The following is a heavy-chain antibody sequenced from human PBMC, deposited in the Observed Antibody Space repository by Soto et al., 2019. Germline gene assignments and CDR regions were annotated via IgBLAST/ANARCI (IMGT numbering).Heavy chain of an antibody. CDR3: AWLCGWSVEC. J-gene: IGHJ4*02. CDR2: IYYSGST. CDR1: GGSISSYY. D-gene: IGHD6-19*01. V-gene: IGHV4-59*08. Sequence: QVQLQESGPGLVKPSETLSLTCTVSGGSISSYYWSWIRQPPGKGLEWIGYIYYSGSTNYNPSLKSRTTMSVDTSTNQFSLKLSSVTAAALAVYYSAWLCGWSVECWGQGTLVNVSS.